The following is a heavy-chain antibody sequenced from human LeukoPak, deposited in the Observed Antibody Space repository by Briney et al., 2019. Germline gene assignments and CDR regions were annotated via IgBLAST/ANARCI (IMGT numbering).Heavy chain of an antibody. CDR1: GGSFSGYY. D-gene: IGHD6-19*01. J-gene: IGHJ5*02. V-gene: IGHV4-34*01. CDR2: INHSGST. Sequence: SETLSLTCAVYGGSFSGYYWSWIRQPPGKGLEWIGEINHSGSTNYNPSLKSRVTISVDTSKNQFSLKLSSVTAADTAVYYCARDPPAVAGTEWFDPWGQGTLVTVSS. CDR3: ARDPPAVAGTEWFDP.